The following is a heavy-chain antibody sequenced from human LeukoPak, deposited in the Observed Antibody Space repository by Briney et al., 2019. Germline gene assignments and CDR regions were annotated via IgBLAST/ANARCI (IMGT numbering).Heavy chain of an antibody. D-gene: IGHD5-24*01. CDR3: ARDAYKDRYFDY. V-gene: IGHV3-7*01. J-gene: IGHJ4*02. CDR1: GFTYTNYW. CDR2: IKQDGREK. Sequence: GRSLRLSCAASGFTYTNYWMSWVRQAPGKGLEWVANIKQDGREKYYVDSVKGRFTISRDNAQNSLYLQMNSLRAEDTAVYYCARDAYKDRYFDYWGQGTLVTVSS.